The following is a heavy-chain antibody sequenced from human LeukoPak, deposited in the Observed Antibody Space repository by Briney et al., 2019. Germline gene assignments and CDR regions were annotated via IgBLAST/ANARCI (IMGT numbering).Heavy chain of an antibody. CDR1: GFTFSSYA. CDR2: ISGSCGST. D-gene: IGHD3-10*01. J-gene: IGHJ6*03. CDR3: AKALGTMVRGVIISSYMDV. Sequence: GGSLRLSCAASGFTFSSYAMSWVRQAPGKGLEWVSAISGSCGSTYYADSVKGRFTISRDNSKNTLYLQMNSRRAEDTAVYYCAKALGTMVRGVIISSYMDVWGKGTTVTVSS. V-gene: IGHV3-23*01.